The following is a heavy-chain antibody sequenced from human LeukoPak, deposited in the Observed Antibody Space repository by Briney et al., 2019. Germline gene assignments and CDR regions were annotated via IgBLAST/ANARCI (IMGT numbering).Heavy chain of an antibody. CDR3: ARGGGPTAYYYDSSGYRDY. CDR2: ISSSSSTI. CDR1: GFTFSSYS. D-gene: IGHD3-22*01. Sequence: GGSLRLSCAASGFTFSSYSMNWVRQAPGKGLEWVSYISSSSSTIYYADSVKGRFTISRDNAKNSLYLQMNSLRAEDTAVYYCARGGGPTAYYYDSSGYRDYWGQGTLVTVSS. V-gene: IGHV3-48*04. J-gene: IGHJ4*02.